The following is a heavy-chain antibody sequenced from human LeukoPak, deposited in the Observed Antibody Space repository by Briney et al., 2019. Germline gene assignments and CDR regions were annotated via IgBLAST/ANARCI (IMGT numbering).Heavy chain of an antibody. D-gene: IGHD6-19*01. Sequence: GGSLRLSCAASGFTFSNYAMSWVRQAPGKGLEWVPSITVTGGNTYYAESVKGRFTISRDNSRNTLSLQMNSLRAEDTAIYYCAKDRGGEGRDHQWLLRRYHYDCWGRGSLVTVSS. CDR2: ITVTGGNT. V-gene: IGHV3-23*01. J-gene: IGHJ4*02. CDR3: AKDRGGEGRDHQWLLRRYHYDC. CDR1: GFTFSNYA.